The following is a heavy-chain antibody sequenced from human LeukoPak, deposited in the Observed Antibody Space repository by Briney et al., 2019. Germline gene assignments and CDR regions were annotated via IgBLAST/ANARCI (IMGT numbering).Heavy chain of an antibody. J-gene: IGHJ4*02. CDR3: ARRIYCSSTSCYYFDY. V-gene: IGHV5-51*01. D-gene: IGHD2-2*01. Sequence: GESLKISCKGSGYCFTSYWIGWVRQVPGKGLEWMRIIYPGDSDTRYSPSFQGQVTISADKSISTAYLQWSSLKASDTAMYYCARRIYCSSTSCYYFDYWGQGTLVTVSS. CDR2: IYPGDSDT. CDR1: GYCFTSYW.